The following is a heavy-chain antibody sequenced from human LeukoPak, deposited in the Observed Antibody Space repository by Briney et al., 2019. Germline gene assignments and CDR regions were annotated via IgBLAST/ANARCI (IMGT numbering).Heavy chain of an antibody. CDR1: GYTFTSYY. D-gene: IGHD2-2*01. Sequence: GASVKVSCKASGYTFTSYYMHWVRQAPGQGLEWMGWMNPNSGNTGYAQKFQGRVTMTRNTSISTAYMELSSLRSEDTAVYYCARGPDFGYCSSTSCYGFYYYYYYMDVWGKGTTVTISS. J-gene: IGHJ6*03. CDR2: MNPNSGNT. V-gene: IGHV1-8*02. CDR3: ARGPDFGYCSSTSCYGFYYYYYYMDV.